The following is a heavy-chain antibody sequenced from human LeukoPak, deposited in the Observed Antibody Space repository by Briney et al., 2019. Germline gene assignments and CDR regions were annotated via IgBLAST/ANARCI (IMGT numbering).Heavy chain of an antibody. CDR3: ARDSGYGFDY. J-gene: IGHJ4*02. Sequence: GGSLRPSCAASGFTFSSYWMSWVRQAPGKGLEWVANIKQDGNEKYYVDSVKGRFTISRDNAKNSLYLQMNSLRAEDTAMYYCARDSGYGFDYWGQGTLVTVSS. CDR2: IKQDGNEK. D-gene: IGHD5-12*01. V-gene: IGHV3-7*01. CDR1: GFTFSSYW.